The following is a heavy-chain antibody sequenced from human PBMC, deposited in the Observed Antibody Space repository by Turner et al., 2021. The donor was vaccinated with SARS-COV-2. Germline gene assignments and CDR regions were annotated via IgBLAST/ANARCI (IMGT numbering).Heavy chain of an antibody. CDR2: IGTAGDT. D-gene: IGHD3-10*01. CDR1: GLTFSFYD. CDR3: AREAGITMVRGVIIKPRIFDY. V-gene: IGHV3-13*01. J-gene: IGHJ4*02. Sequence: EVQLVESGGGLVQPGGSLRLSCAASGLTFSFYDMHWVRQATGKGLEWVSAIGTAGDTYYPGSVKGRFTISRENAKNSLYLQMNSLRAGDTAVYYCAREAGITMVRGVIIKPRIFDYWGQGTLVTVSS.